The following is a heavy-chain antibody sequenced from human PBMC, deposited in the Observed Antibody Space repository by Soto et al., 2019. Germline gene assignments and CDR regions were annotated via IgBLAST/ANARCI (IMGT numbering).Heavy chain of an antibody. J-gene: IGHJ5*02. V-gene: IGHV2-26*01. CDR3: ARIGVRGTFDP. CDR2: IFSNDEK. CDR1: GGSISSYYW. D-gene: IGHD3-10*01. Sequence: QESGPGLVKPSETLSLTCTVSGGSISSYYWSWIRQPPGKALEWLAHIFSNDEKSYSTSLKSRLTISKDTSKSQVVLTMTNMVPVDTATYYCARIGVRGTFDPWGQGTLVTVSS.